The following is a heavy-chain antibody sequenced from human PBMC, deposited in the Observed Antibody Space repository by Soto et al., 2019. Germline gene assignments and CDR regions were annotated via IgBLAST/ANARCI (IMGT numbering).Heavy chain of an antibody. CDR2: ISGSGGST. J-gene: IGHJ4*02. Sequence: GGTLRLSCAASGFTFSSYAMSWVRQAPGKGLEWVSAISGSGGSTYYADPVKGRFTISRDNSKNTLYLQMNSLRADDTAVYFCAKARGYFAYWGQGTLVTVSS. V-gene: IGHV3-23*01. CDR3: AKARGYFAY. CDR1: GFTFSSYA.